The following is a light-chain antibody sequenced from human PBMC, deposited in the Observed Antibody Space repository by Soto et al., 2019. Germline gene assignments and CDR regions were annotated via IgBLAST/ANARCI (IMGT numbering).Light chain of an antibody. CDR3: QQTYTSPT. CDR1: QGISSY. J-gene: IGKJ2*01. V-gene: IGKV1-39*01. Sequence: IPLTQSPSSLSASVGDRVTITCRASQGISSYLAWYQQKPGKAPKLLIYAASTLQSGVPSRFSGSGSGTDFTLTINSLQPEDFASYYCQQTYTSPTFGQGTKLDIK. CDR2: AAS.